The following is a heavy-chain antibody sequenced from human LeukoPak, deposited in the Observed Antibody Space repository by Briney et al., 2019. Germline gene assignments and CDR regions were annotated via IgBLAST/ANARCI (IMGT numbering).Heavy chain of an antibody. D-gene: IGHD1-26*01. V-gene: IGHV3-20*04. J-gene: IGHJ4*02. Sequence: GGSLRLSCAASGFSFDDYGMSWVRQGPGKGLEWVSGINWNGGSTGYADSVKGRFTISRDNAKNSLYLQMNSLRAEDTALYYCARNGLWDTWELLGSVSFDYWGQGTLVTVSS. CDR3: ARNGLWDTWELLGSVSFDY. CDR1: GFSFDDYG. CDR2: INWNGGST.